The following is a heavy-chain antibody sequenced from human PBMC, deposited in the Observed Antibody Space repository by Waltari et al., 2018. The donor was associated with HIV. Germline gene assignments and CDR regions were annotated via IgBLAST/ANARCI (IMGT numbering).Heavy chain of an antibody. Sequence: QVQLQQWGAGLLKPSETLSLTCAVYGGSFSGYYWSWIRQPPGKGLEWSGEINHSGSTNYNPSLKSRVTISVDTSKNQFSLKLSSVTAADTAVYYCARVFEDYYFDYWGQGTLVTVSS. CDR2: INHSGST. J-gene: IGHJ4*02. D-gene: IGHD2-15*01. CDR1: GGSFSGYY. CDR3: ARVFEDYYFDY. V-gene: IGHV4-34*01.